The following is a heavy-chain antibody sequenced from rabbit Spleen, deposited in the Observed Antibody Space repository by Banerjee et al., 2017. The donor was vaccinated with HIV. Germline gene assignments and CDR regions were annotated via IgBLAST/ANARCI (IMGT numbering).Heavy chain of an antibody. CDR2: MDTGSSGFP. V-gene: IGHV1S45*01. J-gene: IGHJ6*01. CDR1: GFSFSDRDV. D-gene: IGHD8-1*01. Sequence: QEQLVESGGGLVKPEGSLTLTCKASGFSFSDRDVMCWVRQAPGKGLEWIACMDTGSSGFPYFASWAKGRFTISKTSSTTVTLQMTSLTAADTATYFCARDSGSSFSSYGMDLWGPGTLVTVS. CDR3: ARDSGSSFSSYGMDL.